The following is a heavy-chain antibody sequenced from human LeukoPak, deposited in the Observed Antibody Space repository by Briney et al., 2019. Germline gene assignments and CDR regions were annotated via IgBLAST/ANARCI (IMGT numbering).Heavy chain of an antibody. V-gene: IGHV3-23*01. CDR3: ARAPAYSYDSSGYPFDY. CDR2: ISGSGGST. CDR1: GFTFSSYA. J-gene: IGHJ4*02. Sequence: GGSLRLSCAASGFTFSSYAMSWVRQAPGKGLEWVSAISGSGGSTYYADSVKGRFTISRDNSKNTLYLQMNSLRAEDTAVYFCARAPAYSYDSSGYPFDYWGQGTLVTVSS. D-gene: IGHD3-22*01.